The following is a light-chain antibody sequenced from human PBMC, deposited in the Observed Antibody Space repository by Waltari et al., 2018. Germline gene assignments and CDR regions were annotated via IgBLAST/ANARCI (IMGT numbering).Light chain of an antibody. CDR2: GTI. Sequence: EVVMTQSPATLSVSPGESATLSCGASQSVGGDLAWYQQKPGQAPRLLIYGTITRPTGVSARFSGCGSGTEFTLTISRLQSEDFAVYYCQQYNNWPLTFGGGTKVEI. CDR3: QQYNNWPLT. CDR1: QSVGGD. J-gene: IGKJ4*01. V-gene: IGKV3-15*01.